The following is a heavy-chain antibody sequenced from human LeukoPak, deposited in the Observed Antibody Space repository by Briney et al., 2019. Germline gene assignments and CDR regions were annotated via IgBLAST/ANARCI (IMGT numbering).Heavy chain of an antibody. Sequence: GGSLRLSCISSGFTFLSYRLSWVRQTPEKGLQWVANIKQDESEKVYVDSVKGRFTISRDNAKSSLYLQMNSLRAEDTAVHYCGRNPYSSSWSYGMDVWGQGTTVTVSS. V-gene: IGHV3-7*05. CDR3: GRNPYSSSWSYGMDV. J-gene: IGHJ6*02. CDR2: IKQDESEK. CDR1: GFTFLSYR. D-gene: IGHD6-13*01.